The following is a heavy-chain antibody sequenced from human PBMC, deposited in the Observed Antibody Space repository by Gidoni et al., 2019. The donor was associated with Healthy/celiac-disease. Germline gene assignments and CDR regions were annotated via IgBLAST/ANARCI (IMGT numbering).Heavy chain of an antibody. D-gene: IGHD3-10*01. V-gene: IGHV3-9*01. Sequence: EVQLVESGGGLVQPGRSLRLSCAASGFTFDDYAMHWVRQAPGQGLEWVSGISWNSGSIGYADSVKGRFTISRDNAKNSLYLQMNSLRAEDTALYYCAKDFNSGSYYYYYGMDVWGQGTTVTVSS. CDR2: ISWNSGSI. J-gene: IGHJ6*02. CDR3: AKDFNSGSYYYYYGMDV. CDR1: GFTFDDYA.